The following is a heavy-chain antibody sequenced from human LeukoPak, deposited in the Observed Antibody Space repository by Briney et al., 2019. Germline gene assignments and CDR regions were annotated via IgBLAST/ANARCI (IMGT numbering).Heavy chain of an antibody. CDR1: GFSFTHDA. D-gene: IGHD4-23*01. V-gene: IGHV3-30*03. CDR3: AADRWPGAPDYLDS. Sequence: GGSLRLSCAASGFSFTHDAIHWVRQAPGKGLEWVAVVSKDGVTKFYRDSVNGRFTISTDSSKNTVYLQMTGLGSEDTAIYYCAADRWPGAPDYLDSWGQGTLVTVSS. J-gene: IGHJ4*02. CDR2: VSKDGVTK.